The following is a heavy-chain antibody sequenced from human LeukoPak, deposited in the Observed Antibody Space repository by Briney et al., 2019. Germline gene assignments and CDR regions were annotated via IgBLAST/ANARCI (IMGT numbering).Heavy chain of an antibody. J-gene: IGHJ4*02. CDR3: ARVPRYCSSTSCPPDYYYFDY. CDR2: ISAYNGNT. D-gene: IGHD2-2*01. CDR1: GYTFTSYG. V-gene: IGHV1-18*01. Sequence: ASVKVSCKASGYTFTSYGISWVRQAPGQGLEWMGWISAYNGNTNYAQKLQGRVTMTTDTSTSTAYMELRSLRSDGTAVYYCARVPRYCSSTSCPPDYYYFDYWGQGTLVTVSS.